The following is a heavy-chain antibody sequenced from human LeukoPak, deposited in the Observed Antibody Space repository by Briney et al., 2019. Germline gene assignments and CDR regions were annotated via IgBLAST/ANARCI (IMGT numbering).Heavy chain of an antibody. Sequence: ASVKVSCKASGGTFSSYAISWVRQAPGQGLEWMGWISINRGNTNYAQKFQGRVSMTTDTSTSTAYMELRGLRSDDTAMYYCARDVGITVADSFDPWGQGTLVTVSS. D-gene: IGHD6-19*01. V-gene: IGHV1-18*01. CDR3: ARDVGITVADSFDP. CDR2: ISINRGNT. CDR1: GGTFSSYA. J-gene: IGHJ5*02.